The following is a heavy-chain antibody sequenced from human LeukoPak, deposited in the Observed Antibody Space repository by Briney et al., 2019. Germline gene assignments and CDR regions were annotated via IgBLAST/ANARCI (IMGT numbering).Heavy chain of an antibody. CDR2: IYHSGST. V-gene: IGHV4-38-2*02. CDR1: GYSISSGYY. CDR3: ARENYGGNPRGDY. D-gene: IGHD4-23*01. J-gene: IGHJ4*02. Sequence: SETLSLTCTVSGYSISSGYYWGWIRQPPGKGLEWIGSIYHSGSTYYNPSLKSRVTISVDTSKNQFSLKLSSVTAADTAVYYCARENYGGNPRGDYWGQGTLVTVSS.